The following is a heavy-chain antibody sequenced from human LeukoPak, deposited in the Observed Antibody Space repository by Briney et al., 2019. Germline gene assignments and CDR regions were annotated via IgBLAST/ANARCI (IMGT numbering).Heavy chain of an antibody. J-gene: IGHJ4*02. CDR2: IWYDGSNK. Sequence: PGGSLRLSCAASGFTFSSYGMHWVRQAPGKGLEWVAVIWYDGSNKYYADSVKGRFTISRDNSKNTLYLQMNSLRAEDTAVYYCAREGFIAAAGLDYWGQGTLVTVSS. CDR3: AREGFIAAAGLDY. V-gene: IGHV3-33*01. CDR1: GFTFSSYG. D-gene: IGHD6-13*01.